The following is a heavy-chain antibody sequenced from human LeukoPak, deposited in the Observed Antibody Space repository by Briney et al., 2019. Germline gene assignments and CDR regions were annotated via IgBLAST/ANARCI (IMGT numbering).Heavy chain of an antibody. CDR1: GFTFSSYG. J-gene: IGHJ4*02. V-gene: IGHV3-30*18. CDR2: ISYDGSNK. Sequence: SGRSLRLSCAASGFTFSSYGMHWVRQAPGKGLEWVAVISYDGSNKYYADSVKGRFTTSRDNSKNTLYLQMNSLRAEDTAVYYCAKDLGGDTAMVFDYWGQGTLVTVSS. D-gene: IGHD5-18*01. CDR3: AKDLGGDTAMVFDY.